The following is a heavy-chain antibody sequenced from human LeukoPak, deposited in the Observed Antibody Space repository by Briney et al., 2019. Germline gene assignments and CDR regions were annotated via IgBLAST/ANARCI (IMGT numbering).Heavy chain of an antibody. CDR1: GFTFSDYT. V-gene: IGHV3-21*01. J-gene: IGHJ6*02. D-gene: IGHD2-15*01. Sequence: GGSLRLSCAASGFTFSDYTMNWVRQAPGKGLEWVACITTRSSYMYYADSVKGRFTISRDNAKNSLYLQMNSLRAEDTAVYYCAKDRLTYYYYGMDVWGQGTTVIVSS. CDR3: AKDRLTYYYYGMDV. CDR2: ITTRSSYM.